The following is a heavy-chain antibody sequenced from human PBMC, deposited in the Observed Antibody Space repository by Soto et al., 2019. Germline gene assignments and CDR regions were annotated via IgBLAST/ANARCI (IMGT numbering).Heavy chain of an antibody. D-gene: IGHD1-1*01. CDR2: ISGSGGIT. CDR1: GFPFSSYA. J-gene: IGHJ4*02. Sequence: GGSLRLSCAASGFPFSSYAMTWVRQTPGKGLEWVSGISGSGGITYYADSVKGRFAISRDNSNNTLFLQMHSLRADDTAVYYCAKSLSASPNYFFDSWGQGTLVTVSS. V-gene: IGHV3-23*01. CDR3: AKSLSASPNYFFDS.